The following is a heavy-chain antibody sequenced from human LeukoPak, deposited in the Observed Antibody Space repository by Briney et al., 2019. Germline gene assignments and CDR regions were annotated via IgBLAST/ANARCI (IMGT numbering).Heavy chain of an antibody. V-gene: IGHV3-30-3*01. CDR2: ISSDGSNK. Sequence: PRGSLRLSCAASGFSFSTFAMHWARQAPGKGLEWVAVISSDGSNKYTADSVKGRFTISRDNAKNSLYLQMNSLRAEDTAVYYCAREDCSSTSCYRGLMDWFDPWGQGTLVTVSS. CDR1: GFSFSTFA. D-gene: IGHD2-2*02. CDR3: AREDCSSTSCYRGLMDWFDP. J-gene: IGHJ5*02.